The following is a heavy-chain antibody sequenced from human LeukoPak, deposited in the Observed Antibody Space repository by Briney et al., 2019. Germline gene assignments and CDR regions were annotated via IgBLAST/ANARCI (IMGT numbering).Heavy chain of an antibody. D-gene: IGHD3-10*01. Sequence: GGSLRLSCAASGFTFSSYAMSWVREAPGKGLEWVSAISGSGGSTYYADSVKGGFTISRDNSKNTLYLQMNSLRAEDTAVYYCAKGLSSYGSGSYHIWGQGTMVTVSS. CDR1: GFTFSSYA. V-gene: IGHV3-23*01. CDR2: ISGSGGST. CDR3: AKGLSSYGSGSYHI. J-gene: IGHJ3*02.